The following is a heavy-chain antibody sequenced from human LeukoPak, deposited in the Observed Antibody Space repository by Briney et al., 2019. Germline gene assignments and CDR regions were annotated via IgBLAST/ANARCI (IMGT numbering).Heavy chain of an antibody. Sequence: SGGSLRLSCAASGFSFSEYWMAWVRQAPGKGLEWVANIKQDGSEKYYVDSVKGRFTISRDNAKNSLYLQINSLRAEDTAVYYCARENPAYGPGSYFSYWGQGTLVTVSS. J-gene: IGHJ4*02. D-gene: IGHD3-10*01. CDR2: IKQDGSEK. CDR1: GFSFSEYW. V-gene: IGHV3-7*01. CDR3: ARENPAYGPGSYFSY.